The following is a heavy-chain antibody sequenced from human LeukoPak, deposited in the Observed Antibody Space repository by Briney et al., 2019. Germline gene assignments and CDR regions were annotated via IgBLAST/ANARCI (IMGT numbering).Heavy chain of an antibody. CDR3: AVAVYYYYGMDV. CDR2: ISAYNGNT. V-gene: IGHV1-18*01. CDR1: GYTFTSYG. J-gene: IGHJ6*02. Sequence: ASVTVSFTASGYTFTSYGISWVRQAPGQGLEWMGWISAYNGNTNYAQTLQGRVTMTTDTSTSTAYMELRSLRSDDTAVYYCAVAVYYYYGMDVWGQGTTVTVSS.